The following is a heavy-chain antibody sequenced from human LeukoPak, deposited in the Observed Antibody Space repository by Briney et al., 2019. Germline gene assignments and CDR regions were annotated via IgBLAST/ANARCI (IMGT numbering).Heavy chain of an antibody. J-gene: IGHJ4*02. Sequence: GGSLRLSCTASGFIFSGSWMAWIRQAPGKGLEWVAIIKKDGSEKYCVDSMKGRFTISRDNAKNSLFLQMNSLRAEDTAIYYCTTDTWYSAGHWGQGTLVTVSS. CDR2: IKKDGSEK. CDR1: GFIFSGSW. D-gene: IGHD2-15*01. CDR3: TTDTWYSAGH. V-gene: IGHV3-7*03.